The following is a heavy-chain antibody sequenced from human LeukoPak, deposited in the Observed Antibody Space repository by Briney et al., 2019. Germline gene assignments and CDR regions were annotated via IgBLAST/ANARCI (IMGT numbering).Heavy chain of an antibody. Sequence: GGSLRLSCAASGFTFSDYWLSWVRQAPGKGLEWVANVQQVGRAKNYVDSVKGRFTISRDNAKNSLYLQMNSLRAEDTAVYHCARDXRVXXXDYWGQGXLXIVSS. CDR2: VQQVGRAK. V-gene: IGHV3-7*01. J-gene: IGHJ4*02. CDR3: ARDXRVXXXDY. CDR1: GFTFSDYW. D-gene: IGHD3-3*01.